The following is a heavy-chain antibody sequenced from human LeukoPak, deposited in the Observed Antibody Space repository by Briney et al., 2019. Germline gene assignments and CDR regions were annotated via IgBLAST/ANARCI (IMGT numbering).Heavy chain of an antibody. J-gene: IGHJ4*02. V-gene: IGHV3-23*01. D-gene: IGHD1-26*01. CDR2: ISDSGGST. Sequence: GGSLRLSCAASGFTFSTYVMSWVRQAPAKGLERVSTISDSGGSTYYADSVKGRFTISRDNSKNTLYLQMDSLRADDAAIYYCAKSRSGSYIYDFDYWGQGTLVTVSS. CDR3: AKSRSGSYIYDFDY. CDR1: GFTFSTYV.